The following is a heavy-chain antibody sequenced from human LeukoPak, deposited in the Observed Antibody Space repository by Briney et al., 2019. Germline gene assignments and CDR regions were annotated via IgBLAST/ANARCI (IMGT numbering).Heavy chain of an antibody. D-gene: IGHD3-3*01. CDR3: ASSYDFWSGSPYYYYGMDA. CDR1: GFTFSSYA. V-gene: IGHV3-23*01. Sequence: PGGSLRLSCAASGFTFSSYAMSWVRQAPGKGLEWVSAISGSGGSTYYADSVKGRFTISRDNSKNTLYLQMNSLRAEDTAVYYCASSYDFWSGSPYYYYGMDAWGQGTTVTVSS. J-gene: IGHJ6*02. CDR2: ISGSGGST.